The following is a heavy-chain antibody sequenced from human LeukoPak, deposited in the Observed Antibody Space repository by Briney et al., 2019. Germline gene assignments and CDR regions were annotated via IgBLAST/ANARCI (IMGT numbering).Heavy chain of an antibody. J-gene: IGHJ4*02. D-gene: IGHD6-6*01. CDR2: ISGSGGST. CDR3: AKDQYSSSSSPNFDY. CDR1: GFTFSSYA. V-gene: IGHV3-23*01. Sequence: GGSLRLSCAGSGFTFSSYAMSWVRQAPGKGLEWVSAISGSGGSTYYADSVKGRFTISRDNSKNTLYLQMNSLRAEDTAVYYCAKDQYSSSSSPNFDYWGQGTLVTVSS.